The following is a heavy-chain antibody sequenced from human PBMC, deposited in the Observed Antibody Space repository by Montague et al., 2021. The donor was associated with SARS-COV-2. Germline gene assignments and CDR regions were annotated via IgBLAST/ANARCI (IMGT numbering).Heavy chain of an antibody. V-gene: IGHV4-39*07. D-gene: IGHD6-13*01. J-gene: IGHJ6*02. CDR3: ARVGRQQLVRLSGMDV. CDR2: IYYSGST. Sequence: SETLSLTCTVSGGSISGSCYYWGWIRQPPGKGLVWIGSIYYSGSTYSNPSLKSRVTISVDTSKNQFSLMLSSVTAADTAVYYCARVGRQQLVRLSGMDVWGQGTTVTVSS. CDR1: GGSISGSCYY.